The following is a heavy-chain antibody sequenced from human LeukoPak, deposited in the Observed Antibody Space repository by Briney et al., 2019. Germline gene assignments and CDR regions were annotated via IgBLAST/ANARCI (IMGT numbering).Heavy chain of an antibody. Sequence: SETLSLTCTVSGGSISSYYWSWIRQPPGKGLEWIGYIYHSGSTYYNPSLKSRVTISVDRSKNQFSLKLSSVTAADTAVYYCARSTIRFFNYWGQGTLVTVSS. CDR1: GGSISSYY. CDR3: ARSTIRFFNY. D-gene: IGHD3-3*01. V-gene: IGHV4-59*12. CDR2: IYHSGST. J-gene: IGHJ4*02.